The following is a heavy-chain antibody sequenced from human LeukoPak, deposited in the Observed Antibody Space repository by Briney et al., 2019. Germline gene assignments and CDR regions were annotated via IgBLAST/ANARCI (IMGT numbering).Heavy chain of an antibody. D-gene: IGHD3-22*01. CDR2: INPNSGGT. Sequence: ASVKVSCKASGYTFTGYYMHWVRQAPGQGLEWMGWINPNSGGTNYAQKFQGRVTMTRDTSISTAYMELSRLRSDDTAVYYCAREDYYDSRAPGYWGKGTTVTVSS. J-gene: IGHJ6*04. V-gene: IGHV1-2*02. CDR3: AREDYYDSRAPGY. CDR1: GYTFTGYY.